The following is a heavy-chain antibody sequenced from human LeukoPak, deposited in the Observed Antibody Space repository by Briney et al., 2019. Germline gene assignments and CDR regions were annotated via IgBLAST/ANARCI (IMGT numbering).Heavy chain of an antibody. CDR3: ASWGEGALDN. D-gene: IGHD1-26*01. J-gene: IGHJ4*02. CDR2: ISTSTTTI. V-gene: IGHV3-48*01. Sequence: SGGSLRLSCEASGFTFSSYSMNWVRQAPGKGLEWISYISTSTTTIYYANSVKGRFTISSDNAKKSLYLQMNSLRVEDTGVYYCASWGEGALDNWGQGTLVTVSS. CDR1: GFTFSSYS.